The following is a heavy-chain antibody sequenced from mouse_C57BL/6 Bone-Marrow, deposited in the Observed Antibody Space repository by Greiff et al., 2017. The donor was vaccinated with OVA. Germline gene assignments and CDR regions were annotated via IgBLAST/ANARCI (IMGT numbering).Heavy chain of an antibody. Sequence: EVKLMESGGGLVKPGGSLKLSCAASGFTFSSYATSWVRQTPEKRLEWVATISDGGSYTYYPDNVKGRFTISRDNAKNNLYLQMSHLKSEDTAMYYCARLPYFDYWGQGTTLTVSS. V-gene: IGHV5-4*03. CDR3: ARLPYFDY. CDR1: GFTFSSYA. CDR2: ISDGGSYT. J-gene: IGHJ2*01.